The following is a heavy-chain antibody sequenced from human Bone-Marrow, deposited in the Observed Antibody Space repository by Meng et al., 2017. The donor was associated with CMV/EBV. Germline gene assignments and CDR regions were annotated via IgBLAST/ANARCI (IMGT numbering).Heavy chain of an antibody. D-gene: IGHD1-1*01. CDR2: INPNSGGT. CDR1: GYTFTGYY. Sequence: ASVKVSGKASGYTFTGYYMHWVRQAPGQGLEWMGWINPNSGGTNYAQKFQGRVTMTRDTSISTAYMELSRLRSDDTAVYYCARDWALERRGQPDYWGQGTLVTVSS. V-gene: IGHV1-2*02. J-gene: IGHJ4*02. CDR3: ARDWALERRGQPDY.